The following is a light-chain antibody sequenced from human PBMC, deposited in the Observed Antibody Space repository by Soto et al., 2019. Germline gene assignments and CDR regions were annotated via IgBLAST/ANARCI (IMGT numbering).Light chain of an antibody. CDR1: SSDVGGYNY. CDR2: EVS. CDR3: SSYTSSSALDVV. J-gene: IGLJ2*01. Sequence: QSALTQPASVSGSPGQSITISCTGTSSDVGGYNYVSWYQQHPGKAPKLMIYEVSNRPSGVSNRFSGSKSGNTACLTISGLQAEDEADYYCSSYTSSSALDVVFGGGTKVTVL. V-gene: IGLV2-14*01.